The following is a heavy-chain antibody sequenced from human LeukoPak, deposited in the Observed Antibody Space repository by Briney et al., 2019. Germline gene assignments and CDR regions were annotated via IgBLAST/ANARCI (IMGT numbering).Heavy chain of an antibody. CDR1: GGSISSSNW. CDR3: ARAAGDILTGYYHYFDY. D-gene: IGHD3-9*01. V-gene: IGHV4-4*02. J-gene: IGHJ4*02. CDR2: IYHSGST. Sequence: SGTLSLTCAVSGGSISSSNWWSRVRQPPGKGLEWIGEIYHSGSTNYNPSLKSRVTISVDKSKNQFSLKLSSVTAADTAVYYCARAAGDILTGYYHYFDYWGQGTLVTVSS.